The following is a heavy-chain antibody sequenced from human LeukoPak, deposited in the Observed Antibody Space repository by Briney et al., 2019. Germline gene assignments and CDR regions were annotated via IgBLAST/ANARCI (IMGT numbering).Heavy chain of an antibody. Sequence: PSETLSLTCTISAGSISGYYWSWIQQPPGEGLEWIGYIYYSGTTDYSPSLRSRVTMSVDTSKSQFSLKLSSVTAADTAVYYCARMGAIAGASANPDHWGQGTLVTVSS. CDR2: IYYSGTT. V-gene: IGHV4-59*01. J-gene: IGHJ4*02. CDR3: ARMGAIAGASANPDH. D-gene: IGHD4/OR15-4a*01. CDR1: AGSISGYY.